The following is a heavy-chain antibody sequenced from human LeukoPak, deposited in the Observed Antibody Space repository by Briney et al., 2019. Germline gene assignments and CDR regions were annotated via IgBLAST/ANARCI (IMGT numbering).Heavy chain of an antibody. J-gene: IGHJ4*02. CDR1: GGSFSGYY. V-gene: IGHV4-34*01. CDR2: INHSGST. D-gene: IGHD3-9*01. CDR3: ARGSSDYDILTGYYANRFDY. Sequence: SETLSLTCAVYGGSFSGYYGSWIRQPPGKGLEWIGEINHSGSTNYNPSLKSRVTISVDTSKNQFSLKLSSVTAADTAVYYCARGSSDYDILTGYYANRFDYWGQGTLVTVSS.